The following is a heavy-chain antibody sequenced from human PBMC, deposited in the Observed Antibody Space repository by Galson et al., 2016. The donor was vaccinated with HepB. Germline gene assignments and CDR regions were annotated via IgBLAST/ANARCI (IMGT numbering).Heavy chain of an antibody. D-gene: IGHD5-24*01. J-gene: IGHJ4*02. V-gene: IGHV3-23*01. CDR3: ARDVQFRFDF. Sequence: SLRLSCAASGFIFSNYALAWVRQAPGKGLEWVSAINDGGDDTYYADSLKGRFTISRDNSKNTLFLRMNSLRAEDTAVYYCARDVQFRFDFWGQGTLVTVSS. CDR1: GFIFSNYA. CDR2: INDGGDDT.